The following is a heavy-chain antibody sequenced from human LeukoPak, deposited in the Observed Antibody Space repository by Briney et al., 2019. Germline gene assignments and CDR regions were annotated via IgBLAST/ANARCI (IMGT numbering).Heavy chain of an antibody. CDR3: ARAVGPFDY. Sequence: GKSLRLSCAASGFTFSSYGMHWVRQAPGKALEWVAVIWYDGSNKYYADSVKGRFTISRDNSENMLYLQMNSLRGDDAAVYFCARAVGPFDYWGQGTLVTVSS. CDR2: IWYDGSNK. CDR1: GFTFSSYG. V-gene: IGHV3-33*01. J-gene: IGHJ4*02.